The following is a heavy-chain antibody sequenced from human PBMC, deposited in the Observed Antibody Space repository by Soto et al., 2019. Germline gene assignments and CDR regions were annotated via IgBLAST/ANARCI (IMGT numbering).Heavy chain of an antibody. CDR3: ARVVGDYYYYYGMDV. J-gene: IGHJ6*02. Sequence: ASVKVSCKASGGTFSSYAISWVRQAPGQGLEWMGGIIPIFGTANYAQKFQGRVTITADESTSTAYMELSSLRSEDTAVYYCARVVGDYYYYYGMDVWGQGTTVTVSS. CDR2: IIPIFGTA. CDR1: GGTFSSYA. V-gene: IGHV1-69*13. D-gene: IGHD2-21*01.